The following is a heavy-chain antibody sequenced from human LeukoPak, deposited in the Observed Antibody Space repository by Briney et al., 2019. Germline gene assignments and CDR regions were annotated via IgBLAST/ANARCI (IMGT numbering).Heavy chain of an antibody. CDR2: IYTSGST. CDR1: GGSISSGSYY. CDR3: ARDRYSSGWYPYYFDY. Sequence: SETLSLTCTVSGGSISSGSYYWSWLRQPAGKGLEWIGRIYTSGSTNYNPSLKSRVTISVDTSKNQFSLKLSSVTAADTAVYYCARDRYSSGWYPYYFDYWGQGTLVTVSS. V-gene: IGHV4-61*02. J-gene: IGHJ4*02. D-gene: IGHD6-19*01.